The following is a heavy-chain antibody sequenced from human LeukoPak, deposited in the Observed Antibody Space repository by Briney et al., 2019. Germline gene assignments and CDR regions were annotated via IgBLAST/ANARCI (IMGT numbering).Heavy chain of an antibody. V-gene: IGHV4-59*01. CDR1: GGSISTYY. CDR2: IHYSGST. CDR3: ARLWAFSSYFFDY. J-gene: IGHJ4*02. D-gene: IGHD6-6*01. Sequence: SETLSLTCTVSGGSISTYYWSWIRQPPGKGLEWIGYIHYSGSTSYNPSLKSRITISVDTSKNQLSLILNSVTAADTAVYYCARLWAFSSYFFDYWGQGTLVTVSS.